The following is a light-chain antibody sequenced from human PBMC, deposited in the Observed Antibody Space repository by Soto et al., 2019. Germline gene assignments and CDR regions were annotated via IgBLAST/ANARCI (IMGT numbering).Light chain of an antibody. CDR3: QHYKMYSPWT. Sequence: DIQVTQSPSSVPASLGDRATITCRASQGISNGLAWYQQRPGKATKLLIYDVSSLQSGVPSRFSGSGSGTEFTLTLRSLQPDDFADYYCQHYKMYSPWTFGQGTKVDIK. CDR2: DVS. V-gene: IGKV1-5*01. CDR1: QGISNG. J-gene: IGKJ1*01.